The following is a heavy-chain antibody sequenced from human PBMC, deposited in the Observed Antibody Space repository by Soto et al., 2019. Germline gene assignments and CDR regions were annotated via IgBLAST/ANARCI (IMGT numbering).Heavy chain of an antibody. CDR3: ARQADYYDSTPYYFDY. CDR2: IYPGESDT. V-gene: IGHV5-51*01. Sequence: PGESLKISCKGSGYSFTSYWIGWVRQMPGKGLEWMGIIYPGESDTRYSPSFQGQVTISADKSISTAYLQWSSLKASDTAMYYCARQADYYDSTPYYFDYWGQGTLVTVSS. J-gene: IGHJ4*02. D-gene: IGHD3-22*01. CDR1: GYSFTSYW.